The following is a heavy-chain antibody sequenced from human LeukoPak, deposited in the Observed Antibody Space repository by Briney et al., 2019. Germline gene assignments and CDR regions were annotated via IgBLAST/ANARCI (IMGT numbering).Heavy chain of an antibody. J-gene: IGHJ5*02. D-gene: IGHD3-10*01. CDR3: AKDRVTMVRGEGWFDP. CDR2: ISGSGGST. CDR1: GFTFSSYA. Sequence: GGSLRLSCAASGFTFSSYAMSWVRQAPGKGLEWVSAISGSGGSTYYADSVKGRFTISRDNSKNTLYLQMSSLRAEDTAVYYCAKDRVTMVRGEGWFDPWGQGTLVTVSS. V-gene: IGHV3-23*01.